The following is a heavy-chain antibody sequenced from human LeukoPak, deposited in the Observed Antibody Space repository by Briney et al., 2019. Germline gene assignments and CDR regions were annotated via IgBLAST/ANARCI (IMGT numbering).Heavy chain of an antibody. CDR2: IYTSGST. CDR3: ARVDGPHPSV. D-gene: IGHD3-9*01. CDR1: GGSISSSSYY. Sequence: SETLSLTCTVSGGSISSSSYYWGWIRQPPGKGLEWIGRIYTSGSTNYNPSLKSRVTMSVDTSKNQFSLKLSSVTAADTAVYFCARVDGPHPSVWGQGTTVTVSS. J-gene: IGHJ6*02. V-gene: IGHV4-39*07.